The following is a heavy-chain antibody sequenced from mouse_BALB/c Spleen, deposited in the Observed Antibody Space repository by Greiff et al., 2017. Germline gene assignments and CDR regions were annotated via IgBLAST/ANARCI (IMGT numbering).Heavy chain of an antibody. J-gene: IGHJ2*01. V-gene: IGHV3-6*02. D-gene: IGHD4-1*01. Sequence: VQLKESGPGLVKPSQSLSLTCSVTGYSITSGYYWNWIRQFPGNKLEWMGYISYDGSNNYNPSLKNRISITRDTSKNQFFLKLNSVTTEDTATYYCASLGPFDYWGQGTTLTVSS. CDR1: GYSITSGYY. CDR2: ISYDGSN. CDR3: ASLGPFDY.